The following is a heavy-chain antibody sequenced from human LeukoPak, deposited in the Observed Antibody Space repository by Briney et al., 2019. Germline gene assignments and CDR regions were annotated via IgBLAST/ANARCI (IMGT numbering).Heavy chain of an antibody. CDR2: ISNDGGGV. CDR3: AKGSSGYFADL. J-gene: IGHJ5*02. V-gene: IGHV3-23*01. CDR1: GFIFNNYG. D-gene: IGHD3-22*01. Sequence: EGSLRLSCAASGFIFNNYGLIWVRQAPGKGLQWVSAISNDGGGVQYADFVKGRFTISRDNSKNMLFLQMNSLTAEDTALYYCAKGSSGYFADLWGQGTLVTVSS.